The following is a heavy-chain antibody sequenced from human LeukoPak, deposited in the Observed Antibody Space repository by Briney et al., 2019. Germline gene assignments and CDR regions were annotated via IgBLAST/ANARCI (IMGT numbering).Heavy chain of an antibody. CDR2: IKSKVNGGTV. CDR3: TKDKPFTGGGVIPY. CDR1: GLIFTDAW. V-gene: IGHV3-15*01. J-gene: IGHJ4*02. Sequence: PGGSLRLSCAASGLIFTDAWMTWVRQVPGKGLEWVGRIKSKVNGGTVDYATPVKGRFTISRDDSKNTLYLQMNGLKFEDTAVYYCTKDKPFTGGGVIPYWGQGALVTVSS. D-gene: IGHD3-16*02.